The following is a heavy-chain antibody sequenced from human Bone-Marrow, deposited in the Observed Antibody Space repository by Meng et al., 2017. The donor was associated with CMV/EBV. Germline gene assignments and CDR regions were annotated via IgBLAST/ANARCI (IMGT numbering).Heavy chain of an antibody. D-gene: IGHD2-2*01. CDR1: GDTFNNYG. CDR2: IIPMFGIP. V-gene: IGHV1-69*05. J-gene: IGHJ6*02. CDR3: AREAVVVPAYYYYYGMDV. Sequence: SVKVSCKSSGDTFNNYGINWVRLAPGQGLEWVGGIIPMFGIPNYAQKFHGRLSITTDESTSTAYMELSSLRSEDTAVYYCAREAVVVPAYYYYYGMDVWGQGTTVTVYS.